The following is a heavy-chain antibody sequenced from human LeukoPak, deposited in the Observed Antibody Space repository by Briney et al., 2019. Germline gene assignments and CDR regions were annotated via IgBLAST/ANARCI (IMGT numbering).Heavy chain of an antibody. CDR2: INHSGST. CDR3: ASPAYYYGSGSLNWFDP. V-gene: IGHV4-34*01. CDR1: GGSISSYY. Sequence: SETLSLTCTVSGGSISSYYWSWIRQPPGKGLEWIGEINHSGSTNYNPSLKSRVTISVDTSKNQFSLKLSSVTAADTAVYYCASPAYYYGSGSLNWFDPWGQGTLVTVSS. J-gene: IGHJ5*02. D-gene: IGHD3-10*01.